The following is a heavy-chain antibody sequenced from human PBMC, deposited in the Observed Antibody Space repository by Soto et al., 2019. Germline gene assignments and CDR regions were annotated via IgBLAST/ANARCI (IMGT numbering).Heavy chain of an antibody. CDR1: GGSFSGYY. J-gene: IGHJ5*02. D-gene: IGHD3-10*01. V-gene: IGHV4-34*01. Sequence: ASETLSLTCAVDGGSFSGYYWSWNRQPPGKGLEWIGEINHSGSTNYNPSLKSRVTISVDTSKTQFSLKLSSVTAADTAVYYCASTRGPGLWFGELQNSFDPWGQGTLVTVSS. CDR2: INHSGST. CDR3: ASTRGPGLWFGELQNSFDP.